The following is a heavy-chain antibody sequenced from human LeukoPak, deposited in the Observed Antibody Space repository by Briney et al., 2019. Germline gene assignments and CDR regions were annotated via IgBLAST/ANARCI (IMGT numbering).Heavy chain of an antibody. D-gene: IGHD3-16*01. Sequence: GGSLRLSCAASGFTFSSYAMSWVRQAPGKGLEWVSVIYSGGATYYADPVKGRFTISRDNSKNTLYLQMNSLRPEDTAVYYCVRQMGMGVDSWGQGTVVTVSS. CDR2: IYSGGAT. V-gene: IGHV3-66*04. J-gene: IGHJ4*02. CDR3: VRQMGMGVDS. CDR1: GFTFSSYA.